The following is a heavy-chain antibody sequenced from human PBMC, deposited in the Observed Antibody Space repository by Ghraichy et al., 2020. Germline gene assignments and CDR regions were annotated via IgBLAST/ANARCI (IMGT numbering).Heavy chain of an antibody. CDR2: ISYDGSNK. CDR3: AKSLGERYSSGAFDI. Sequence: GGSLRLSCAASGFTFSSYGMHWVRQAPGKGLEWVAVISYDGSNKYYADSVKGRFTISRDNSKNTLYLQMNSLRAEDTAVYYCAKSLGERYSSGAFDIWGQGTIVTVSS. J-gene: IGHJ3*02. D-gene: IGHD2-15*01. CDR1: GFTFSSYG. V-gene: IGHV3-30*18.